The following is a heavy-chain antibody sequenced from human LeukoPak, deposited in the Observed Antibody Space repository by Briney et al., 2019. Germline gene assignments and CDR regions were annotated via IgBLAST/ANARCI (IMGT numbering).Heavy chain of an antibody. D-gene: IGHD5-12*01. J-gene: IGHJ4*02. Sequence: SETLSLTCTVSGGSLSTYYWNWIRQPPGKGLEWIGYIYHSGSTKYNPSLKSRITISVDTSKNQFSLEVSSVTAADTAVYYCARGGYSGLDYSIWGQGTLVTVSS. CDR1: GGSLSTYY. CDR3: ARGGYSGLDYSI. V-gene: IGHV4-59*01. CDR2: IYHSGST.